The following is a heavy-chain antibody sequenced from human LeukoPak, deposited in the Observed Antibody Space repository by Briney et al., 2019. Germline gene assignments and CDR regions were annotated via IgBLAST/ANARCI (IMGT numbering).Heavy chain of an antibody. CDR3: ARDGTSTDDY. CDR2: ISGNNDNP. Sequence: ASVKVSCKASGYTFSNFGISWVRQAPGQGLEGMGWISGNNDNPNYGQKFQGRFTVTSDSSTRTAYMELKRLRSDDTAVYYCARDGTSTDDYWGQGTLVTVSS. CDR1: GYTFSNFG. D-gene: IGHD2-2*01. V-gene: IGHV1-18*01. J-gene: IGHJ4*02.